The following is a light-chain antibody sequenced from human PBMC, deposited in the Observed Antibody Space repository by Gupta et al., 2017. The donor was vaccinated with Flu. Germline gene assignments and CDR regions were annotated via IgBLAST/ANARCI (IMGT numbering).Light chain of an antibody. V-gene: IGLV2-14*01. CDR2: EVS. CDR3: CSYTTSYTLV. J-gene: IGLJ3*02. CDR1: SNDVGGYNF. Sequence: QSALTQPASVSGSPGQSITISCTGTSNDVGGYNFVSWYQQHPGKAPRLLIYEVSNRPSGVANRFSGSKSGNTASLTXSXRQAEDXGNYYCCSYTTSYTLVFGGGTKLTVL.